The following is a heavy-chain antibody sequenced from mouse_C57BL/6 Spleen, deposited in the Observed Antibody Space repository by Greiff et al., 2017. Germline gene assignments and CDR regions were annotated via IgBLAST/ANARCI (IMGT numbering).Heavy chain of an antibody. V-gene: IGHV1-81*01. CDR1: GYTFTSYG. D-gene: IGHD1-1*01. CDR2: IYPRSGNT. J-gene: IGHJ2*01. Sequence: VLLVESGAELARPGASVKLSCKASGYTFTSYGISWVKQRTGQGLEWIGEIYPRSGNTYYNEKFKGKATLTADKSSSTAYMELRILTSEDSAVYFGARITTVVAHFDYWGQGTTLTVSS. CDR3: ARITTVVAHFDY.